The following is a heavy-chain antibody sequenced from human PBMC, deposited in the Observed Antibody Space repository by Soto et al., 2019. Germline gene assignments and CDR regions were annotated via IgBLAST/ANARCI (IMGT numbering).Heavy chain of an antibody. V-gene: IGHV1-69*01. J-gene: IGHJ6*01. D-gene: IGHD5-18*01. Sequence: PGXSVEVSCTASEVTFSSYAISWVRQPPGQGLEWMGGIIPIFGTANYAQKFQGRVTITADESTSTAYMELSSLRSEDTAVYYCARLAMDIAMVIHYCPMEVLGQGTTVIVS. CDR1: EVTFSSYA. CDR3: ARLAMDIAMVIHYCPMEV. CDR2: IIPIFGTA.